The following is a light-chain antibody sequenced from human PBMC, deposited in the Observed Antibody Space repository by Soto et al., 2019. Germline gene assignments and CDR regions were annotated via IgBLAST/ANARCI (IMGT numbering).Light chain of an antibody. CDR2: DVS. CDR3: SSYTSSSAFYV. J-gene: IGLJ1*01. CDR1: SSDVGGYNY. V-gene: IGLV2-14*01. Sequence: QSALTQPASVSGSPGQSITISCTGTSSDVGGYNYVSWYQQHPGKAPKLMIYDVSNRPSGVFIRFSGSKSGNTASLTISGLQAEDEADYYCSSYTSSSAFYVFGTGTKVTVL.